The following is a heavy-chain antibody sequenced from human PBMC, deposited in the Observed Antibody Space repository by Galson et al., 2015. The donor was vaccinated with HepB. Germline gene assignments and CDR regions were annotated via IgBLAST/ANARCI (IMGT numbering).Heavy chain of an antibody. CDR1: GYTFTDYY. J-gene: IGHJ4*02. Sequence: SVKVSCKASGYTFTDYYVSWVRHVPGQGLEWMGWIDPSSGGRNYAQKFQGRVTVTRDTSISTAYMELTRLTFDDTAVYYCASSVFTELNIGRAWFDYWGQGTLVTVSS. CDR3: ASSVFTELNIGRAWFDY. D-gene: IGHD2/OR15-2a*01. CDR2: IDPSSGGR. V-gene: IGHV1-2*02.